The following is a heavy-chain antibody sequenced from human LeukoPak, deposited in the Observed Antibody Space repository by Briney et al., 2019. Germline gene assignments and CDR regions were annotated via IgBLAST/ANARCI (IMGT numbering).Heavy chain of an antibody. CDR1: GGTFSSYA. Sequence: PVKVSCKASGGTFSSYAISWVRQAPGQGLEWMGGIIPIFGTANYAQKFQGRVTITTDESTSTAYMELSSLRSEDTAVYYCARADLKDDSSGYYNYWGQGTLVTVSS. J-gene: IGHJ4*02. CDR2: IIPIFGTA. CDR3: ARADLKDDSSGYYNY. D-gene: IGHD3-22*01. V-gene: IGHV1-69*05.